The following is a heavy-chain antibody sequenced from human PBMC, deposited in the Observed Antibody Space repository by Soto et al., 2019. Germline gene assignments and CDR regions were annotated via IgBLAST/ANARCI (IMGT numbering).Heavy chain of an antibody. CDR1: GGSISSYY. CDR2: IYYSGST. V-gene: IGHV4-59*01. D-gene: IGHD3-16*01. Sequence: SETLSLTCTVSGGSISSYYWSWIRQPPGKGLEWIGYIYYSGSTNYNPSLKSRVTISVDTSKNQFSLKLSSVTAADTAVYYCARDMSWFDPWGQGTLVTVSS. J-gene: IGHJ5*02. CDR3: ARDMSWFDP.